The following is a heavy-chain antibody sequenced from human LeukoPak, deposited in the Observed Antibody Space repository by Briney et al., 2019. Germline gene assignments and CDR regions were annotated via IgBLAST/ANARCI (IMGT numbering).Heavy chain of an antibody. V-gene: IGHV3-9*01. Sequence: PGRSLRLSCAASGFTFDDYAMHWVRQAPGKGLEWVSGISWNSGSIGYADSVKGRFTISRDNAKNSLYLQMNSLRAEDTALYYCAKGGRGYSGYSPKSFDYWGQGTLVTVSS. CDR3: AKGGRGYSGYSPKSFDY. CDR1: GFTFDDYA. J-gene: IGHJ4*02. CDR2: ISWNSGSI. D-gene: IGHD5-12*01.